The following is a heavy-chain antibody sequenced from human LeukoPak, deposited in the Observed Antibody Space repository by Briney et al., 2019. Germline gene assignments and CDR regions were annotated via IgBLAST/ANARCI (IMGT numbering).Heavy chain of an antibody. CDR3: ARGGGPPYYFDY. Sequence: PSQTLPLTCTVSGGSISSGGYYWSWIRQPPGKGLEWIGYIYHSGSTYYNPSLKSRVTISVDRSKNQFSLKLSSVTAADTAVYYCARGGGPPYYFDYWGQGTLVTVSS. V-gene: IGHV4-30-2*01. CDR2: IYHSGST. J-gene: IGHJ4*02. D-gene: IGHD3-10*01. CDR1: GGSISSGGYY.